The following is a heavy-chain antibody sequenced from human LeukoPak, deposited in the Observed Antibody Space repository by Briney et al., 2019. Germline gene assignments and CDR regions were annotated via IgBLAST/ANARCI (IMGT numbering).Heavy chain of an antibody. CDR3: ARVVLRTSGYLDN. CDR2: ISATGVTI. CDR1: GFTFSNYE. V-gene: IGHV3-48*03. J-gene: IGHJ4*02. D-gene: IGHD2-2*01. Sequence: GGSLRLSCAASGFTFSNYEMNWVREAPGKGLGWVAYISATGVTIYYADSVRGRFTVSRDNAKNSLYLQMNSLRAEDTALYYCARVVLRTSGYLDNWGQGTLVTVSS.